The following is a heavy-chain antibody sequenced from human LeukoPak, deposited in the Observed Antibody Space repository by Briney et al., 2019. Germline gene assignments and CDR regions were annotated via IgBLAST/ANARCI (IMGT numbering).Heavy chain of an antibody. CDR1: GFTFRTHA. CDR2: IGTRSDDT. V-gene: IGHV3-23*01. J-gene: IGHJ3*02. Sequence: PGGSLRLSCTASGFTFRTHAMTWVRQPPGEELEWVSSIGTRSDDTYYADSVKGRFTFSRDNSKNTLYLQMDSLRAEDTAVYYCAKHDYGNFKAYDIWGQGTTVTVSS. CDR3: AKHDYGNFKAYDI. D-gene: IGHD3-16*01.